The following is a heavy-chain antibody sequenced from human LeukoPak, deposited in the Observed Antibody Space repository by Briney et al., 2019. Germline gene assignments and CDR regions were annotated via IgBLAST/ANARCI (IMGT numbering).Heavy chain of an antibody. J-gene: IGHJ4*02. V-gene: IGHV1-2*02. D-gene: IGHD3-22*01. CDR2: INPNSGGT. Sequence: ASVKVSCKASGYTFTGYYMHWVRQAPGQGLEWMGCINPNSGGTNYAQKFQGRVTMTRDASISTAYMELSRLRSDDTAVYYCARDPYYYDSSGYYYDWGQGTLVTVSS. CDR1: GYTFTGYY. CDR3: ARDPYYYDSSGYYYD.